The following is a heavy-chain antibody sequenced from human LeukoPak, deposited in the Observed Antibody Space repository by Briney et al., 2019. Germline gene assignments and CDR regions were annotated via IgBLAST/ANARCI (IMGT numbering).Heavy chain of an antibody. D-gene: IGHD1-26*01. CDR2: INPNSGGT. Sequence: ASVKVSCKASGYTFTGYYMHWVRQAPGQGLEWMGWINPNSGGTNYAQKFQGRVTMTRDTSISTAYMELSRLRSDDTAVYNCARAAPGMSVRWEPRLDGFDIWGQGTMVTVSS. CDR3: ARAAPGMSVRWEPRLDGFDI. J-gene: IGHJ3*02. CDR1: GYTFTGYY. V-gene: IGHV1-2*02.